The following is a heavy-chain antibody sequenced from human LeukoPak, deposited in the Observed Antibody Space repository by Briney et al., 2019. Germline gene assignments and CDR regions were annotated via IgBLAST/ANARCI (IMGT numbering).Heavy chain of an antibody. CDR3: ATEIQNIAGRVY. D-gene: IGHD6-6*01. J-gene: IGHJ4*02. V-gene: IGHV4-38-2*02. CDR2: LYHSGST. Sequence: SETLSLTCSVSGYSISSGYYWGWIRQAPGKGLEWIGNLYHSGSTYYNPSLKSRVSISVDTSKNQFSLNLSSVTAVDTAVYYCATEIQNIAGRVYWGQGTLVTVSS. CDR1: GYSISSGYY.